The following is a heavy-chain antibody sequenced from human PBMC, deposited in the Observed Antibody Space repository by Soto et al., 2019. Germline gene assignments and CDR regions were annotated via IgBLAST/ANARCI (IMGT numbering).Heavy chain of an antibody. CDR1: GYTFTSYG. CDR2: ISAYNGNT. J-gene: IGHJ6*03. Sequence: QVQLVQSGAEVKKPGASVKVSCKASGYTFTSYGISWVRQAPGQGLEWMGWISAYNGNTNYAQKLQGRVTMTTDTATSTAYLELRNLRSDDTAVYYCARVVPGDPDYYCYYYMDVWGKGTTVTVAS. D-gene: IGHD4-17*01. V-gene: IGHV1-18*01. CDR3: ARVVPGDPDYYCYYYMDV.